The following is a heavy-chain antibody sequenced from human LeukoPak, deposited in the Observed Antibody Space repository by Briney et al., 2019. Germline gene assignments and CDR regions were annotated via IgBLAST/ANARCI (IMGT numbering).Heavy chain of an antibody. CDR3: ARGRPLAYYYDSIGYYFFDY. Sequence: SETLSLTCTVSGGSISSGGYYWSWIRQHPEKGLEWIGYIYYSGSTYYNPSLKSRVTISVDTSKNQFSLKLSSVTAADTAVYYCARGRPLAYYYDSIGYYFFDYWGQGTLVTVSS. D-gene: IGHD3-22*01. J-gene: IGHJ4*02. CDR2: IYYSGST. CDR1: GGSISSGGYY. V-gene: IGHV4-31*03.